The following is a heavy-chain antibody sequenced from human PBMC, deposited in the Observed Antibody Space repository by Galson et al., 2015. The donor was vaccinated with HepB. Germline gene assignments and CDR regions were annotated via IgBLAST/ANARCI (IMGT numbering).Heavy chain of an antibody. CDR3: ARSPLRFLDWLPYYDYYYMDV. CDR2: MNTNTGKP. J-gene: IGHJ6*03. Sequence: QSGAEVKKPGESLKTSCKASGYTFTDYVVNWVRQAPGQGLEWMGWMNTNTGKPTYAPGFAGRFVFSLDTSVTTAYLQISSLETDDTAVYYCARSPLRFLDWLPYYDYYYMDVWGEGTTVTVSS. V-gene: IGHV7-4-1*02. CDR1: GYTFTDYV. D-gene: IGHD3-3*01.